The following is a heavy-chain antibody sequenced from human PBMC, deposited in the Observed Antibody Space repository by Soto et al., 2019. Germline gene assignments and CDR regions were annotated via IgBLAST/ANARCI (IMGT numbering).Heavy chain of an antibody. CDR2: VSSGSNTI. Sequence: GGSLRLSCAGSGFIFSNYAMSWVRQAPGKGLEWVSVVSSGSNTIYYADSVKGRFTISRDNAKNSLYLQMNSLRAEDTAVYYCAREGYGYYDILTGYYYYYGMDVWGQGTTVTVSS. J-gene: IGHJ6*02. D-gene: IGHD3-9*01. CDR1: GFIFSNYA. V-gene: IGHV3-48*04. CDR3: AREGYGYYDILTGYYYYYGMDV.